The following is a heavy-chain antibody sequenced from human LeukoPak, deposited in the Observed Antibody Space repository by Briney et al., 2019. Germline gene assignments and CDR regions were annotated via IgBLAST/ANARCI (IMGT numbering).Heavy chain of an antibody. Sequence: GGSLRLSCAASGFTFSTYGMHWVRQAPGKGLEWVAFIRYDGSHKYYTDSVKGRFTISRDNSKNTLYLQMNNLRAEDTALYYCAKISGYYPFEYWGQGALVTVSS. CDR2: IRYDGSHK. CDR1: GFTFSTYG. V-gene: IGHV3-30*02. CDR3: AKISGYYPFEY. J-gene: IGHJ4*02. D-gene: IGHD3-22*01.